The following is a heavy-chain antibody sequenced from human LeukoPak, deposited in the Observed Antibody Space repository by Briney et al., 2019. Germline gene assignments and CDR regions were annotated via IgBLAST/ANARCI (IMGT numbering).Heavy chain of an antibody. V-gene: IGHV3-23*01. CDR1: GFTFSSYA. J-gene: IGHJ4*02. CDR2: ISGSDGST. Sequence: PGGSLRLSCAASGFTFSSYAMSWVRQAPGKGLEWVSAISGSDGSTYYADSVKGRFTISRDNSKNTLYLQMNSLRAEDTAVYYCAKDRSRGWELYRLALFDYWGQGTLVTVSS. D-gene: IGHD1-26*01. CDR3: AKDRSRGWELYRLALFDY.